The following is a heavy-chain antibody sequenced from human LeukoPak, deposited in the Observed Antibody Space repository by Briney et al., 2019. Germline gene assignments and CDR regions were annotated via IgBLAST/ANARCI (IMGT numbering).Heavy chain of an antibody. CDR3: AKDIRPRITMIND. CDR1: GFTFDDYA. V-gene: IGHV3-43D*03. Sequence: PGGSLRLSCAASGFTFDDYAMHWVRQAPGKGLEWVSLISWDGGSTYYADSVKGRFTISRDNSKNSLYLQMNSLRAEDTALYYCAKDIRPRITMINDWGQGTLVTVSS. J-gene: IGHJ4*02. D-gene: IGHD3-22*01. CDR2: ISWDGGST.